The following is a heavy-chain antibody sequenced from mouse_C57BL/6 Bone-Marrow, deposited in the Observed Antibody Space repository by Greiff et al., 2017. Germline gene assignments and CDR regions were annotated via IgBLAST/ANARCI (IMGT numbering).Heavy chain of an antibody. D-gene: IGHD1-1*01. CDR1: GFTFSSYT. J-gene: IGHJ4*01. Sequence: EVKLVESGGGLVKPGGSLKLSCAASGFTFSSYTMSWVRQTPEKRLEWVATISGGGGNTYYPDSVKGRFTISRDNAKNTLYLQMSSLRSEDTALYYCARQSSRYCNSAMDYGGQGTSVTGSS. V-gene: IGHV5-9*01. CDR2: ISGGGGNT. CDR3: ARQSSRYCNSAMDY.